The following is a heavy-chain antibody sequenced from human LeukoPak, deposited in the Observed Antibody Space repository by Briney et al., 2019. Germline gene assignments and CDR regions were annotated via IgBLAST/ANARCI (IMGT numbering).Heavy chain of an antibody. D-gene: IGHD1-26*01. J-gene: IGHJ4*02. CDR2: IHISGNT. Sequence: SETLSLTCTVSDGSLSSYYWSWIRQAAGKGLEWVGHIHISGNTNYNTSLQSRVTMSVDKSKYQFSLKLSSVTAADTAVYYCARESDSRSYYWGQGTLVTVPS. V-gene: IGHV4-4*07. CDR1: DGSLSSYY. CDR3: ARESDSRSYY.